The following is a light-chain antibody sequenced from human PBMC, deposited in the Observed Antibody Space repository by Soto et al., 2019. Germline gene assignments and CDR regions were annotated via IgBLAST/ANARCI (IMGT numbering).Light chain of an antibody. V-gene: IGKV3-20*01. CDR2: GAS. J-gene: IGKJ1*01. Sequence: EIVLTQSPGTLSLSPGERATLSCRASQSVSSNYLAWYQQKPGQAPRLLIYGASSRATGIPDRFSGSGSGTDFTLTISRLEPEDFAVYYCQQYGSSQWTFGQGTKVDLK. CDR1: QSVSSNY. CDR3: QQYGSSQWT.